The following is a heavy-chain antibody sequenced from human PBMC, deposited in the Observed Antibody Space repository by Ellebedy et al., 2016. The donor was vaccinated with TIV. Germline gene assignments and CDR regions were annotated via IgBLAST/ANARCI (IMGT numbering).Heavy chain of an antibody. Sequence: MPSETLSLTCTVSGGSISRSSYYWGWVRQPSGTGLEWIASIYYSGSTYYNPSLKSRLTISVDTSKNQFSLKLTSVTAADTAVYYCASEPPYFYGAPGIYLQDFWGQGTLVTVSS. CDR1: GGSISRSSYY. V-gene: IGHV4-39*01. J-gene: IGHJ4*02. D-gene: IGHD4/OR15-4a*01. CDR3: ASEPPYFYGAPGIYLQDF. CDR2: IYYSGST.